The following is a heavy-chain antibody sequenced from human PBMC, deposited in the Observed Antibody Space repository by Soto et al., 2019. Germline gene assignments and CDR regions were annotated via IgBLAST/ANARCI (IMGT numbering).Heavy chain of an antibody. CDR1: GFTFSGSA. CDR3: TRLAVTSGMDV. V-gene: IGHV3-73*01. CDR2: IRSKAYSYAT. Sequence: PGGSLRLSCAASGFTFSGSAMHWVRQASGKGLEWVGRIRSKAYSYATAYAASVKGRFTISRDDSKNTAYLQMNSLNTEDTAVYYCTRLAVTSGMDVWGQGTTVTVSS. J-gene: IGHJ6*02. D-gene: IGHD2-21*02.